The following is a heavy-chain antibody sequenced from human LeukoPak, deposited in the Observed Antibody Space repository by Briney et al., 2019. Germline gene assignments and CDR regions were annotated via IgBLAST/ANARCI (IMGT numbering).Heavy chain of an antibody. CDR2: ISSSGSTI. Sequence: PGGSLRLSCAASGFTFSSYEMNWVRQALGKGLEWVSYISSSGSTIYYADSVKGRFTISRDNAKNSLYLQMNSLRAEDTAVYYCARAKYSLLSFDYWGQGTLVTVSS. CDR3: ARAKYSLLSFDY. CDR1: GFTFSSYE. D-gene: IGHD5-18*01. J-gene: IGHJ4*02. V-gene: IGHV3-48*03.